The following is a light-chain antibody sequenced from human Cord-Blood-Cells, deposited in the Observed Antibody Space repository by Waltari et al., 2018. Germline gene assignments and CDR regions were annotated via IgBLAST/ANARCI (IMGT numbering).Light chain of an antibody. V-gene: IGLV6-57*03. Sequence: KTVTISCTRSSGRIASNYVQWYQQRPGSAPTTVIYEDNQRPSGVPDRFSGSIDSSSNSASLTISGLKTEDEADYYCQSYDSSNRVFGGGTKLTVL. CDR3: QSYDSSNRV. CDR1: SGRIASNY. CDR2: EDN. J-gene: IGLJ3*02.